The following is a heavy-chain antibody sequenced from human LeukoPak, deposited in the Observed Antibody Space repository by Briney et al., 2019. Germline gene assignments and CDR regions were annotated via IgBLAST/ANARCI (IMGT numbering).Heavy chain of an antibody. Sequence: GGSLRFSCAAPGFIFINYAMTWVRQAPGKGLEWVSAISGSGGSTYYADSVKGRFAISRDNSKNTLYLQMNSLRPEDTAVYYCAKDRSVGYFDYWGQGTLVTVSS. D-gene: IGHD1-26*01. CDR3: AKDRSVGYFDY. CDR2: ISGSGGST. V-gene: IGHV3-23*01. J-gene: IGHJ4*02. CDR1: GFIFINYA.